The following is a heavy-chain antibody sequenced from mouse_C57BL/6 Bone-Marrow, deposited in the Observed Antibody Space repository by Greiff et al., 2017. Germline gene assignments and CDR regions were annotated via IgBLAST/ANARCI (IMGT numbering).Heavy chain of an antibody. CDR2: IDPSDSYT. V-gene: IGHV1-69*01. CDR1: GYTFTSYW. J-gene: IGHJ2*01. CDR3: ARSGSANWEGY. D-gene: IGHD4-1*01. Sequence: QVQLQQPGAELVMPGASVKLSCKASGYTFTSYWMHWVKQRPGQGLEWIGEIDPSDSYTNYNQKFKGKSTLTVDKSSSTAYMQLSSLTSEDSAVYYCARSGSANWEGYWVQGTTLTVSS.